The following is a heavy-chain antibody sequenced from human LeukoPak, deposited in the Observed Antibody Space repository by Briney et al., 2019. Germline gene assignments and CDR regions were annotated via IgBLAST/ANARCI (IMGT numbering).Heavy chain of an antibody. D-gene: IGHD3-22*01. Sequence: GGSLRLSCAASGCTFSSYAMHWVRQAPGKGLEWVAVISYDGSNKYYADSVKGRFTISRDNSKNTLYLQMNSLRAEDTAVYYCARDYYDSSGYPKNDYWGQGTLVTVSS. CDR2: ISYDGSNK. V-gene: IGHV3-30-3*01. J-gene: IGHJ4*02. CDR3: ARDYYDSSGYPKNDY. CDR1: GCTFSSYA.